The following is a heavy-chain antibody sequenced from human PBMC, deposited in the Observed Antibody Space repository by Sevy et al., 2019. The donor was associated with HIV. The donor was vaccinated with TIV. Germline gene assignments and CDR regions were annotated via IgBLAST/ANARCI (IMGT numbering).Heavy chain of an antibody. CDR1: GFTFSSYS. V-gene: IGHV3-21*01. Sequence: GGSPRLSCAASGFTFSSYSMNWVRQAPGKGLEWVSSISSSSSYIYYADSVKGRFTISRDNAKNSLYLQMNSLRAEDTAVYYCARSRATTYYDILTGYHDYWGQGTLVTVSS. CDR3: ARSRATTYYDILTGYHDY. J-gene: IGHJ4*02. CDR2: ISSSSSYI. D-gene: IGHD3-9*01.